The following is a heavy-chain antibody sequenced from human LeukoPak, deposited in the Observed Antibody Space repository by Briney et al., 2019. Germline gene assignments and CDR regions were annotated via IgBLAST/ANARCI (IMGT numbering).Heavy chain of an antibody. CDR3: ARDPLFCSGGSCIPYYYGLDV. J-gene: IGHJ6*04. CDR1: GGTFSSYA. V-gene: IGHV1-3*01. Sequence: GSSVKVSCRASGGTFSSYAISWVRQAPGQGLEWMGWSNGGNGNTKYSQKFQGRVTITRDTSASAAYMELSSLRSEDTAVYYCARDPLFCSGGSCIPYYYGLDVWGKGTTVTVSS. D-gene: IGHD2-15*01. CDR2: SNGGNGNT.